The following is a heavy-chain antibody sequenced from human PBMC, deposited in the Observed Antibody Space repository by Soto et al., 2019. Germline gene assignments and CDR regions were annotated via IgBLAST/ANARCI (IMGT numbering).Heavy chain of an antibody. CDR3: ATYGDSKGY. Sequence: GASVKVSCKASGGTFSSYTISWVRQAPGQGLEWMGRIIPILGIANYAQKFQGRVTITVDRSTSTAYMELSSLRSEDTAVYYCATYGDSKGYWGQGTLVTVSS. D-gene: IGHD4-17*01. CDR1: GGTFSSYT. V-gene: IGHV1-69*02. CDR2: IIPILGIA. J-gene: IGHJ4*02.